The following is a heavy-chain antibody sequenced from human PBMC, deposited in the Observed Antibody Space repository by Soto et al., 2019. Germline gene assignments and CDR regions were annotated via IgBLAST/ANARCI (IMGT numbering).Heavy chain of an antibody. Sequence: SETLSVTCTVSGGSISSSSYYWGWIRQPPGKGLEWIGSIYYSGSTYYNPSLKSRVTISVDTSKNQFSLKLSSVTAADTAVYYCARRASSGWYNGWGQGTLVTASS. CDR1: GGSISSSSYY. V-gene: IGHV4-39*01. CDR2: IYYSGST. CDR3: ARRASSGWYNG. J-gene: IGHJ4*02. D-gene: IGHD6-19*01.